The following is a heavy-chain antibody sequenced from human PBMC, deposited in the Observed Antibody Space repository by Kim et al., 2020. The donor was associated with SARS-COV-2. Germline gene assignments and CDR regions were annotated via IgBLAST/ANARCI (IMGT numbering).Heavy chain of an antibody. D-gene: IGHD2-2*01. CDR2: ISYHGRSK. V-gene: IGHV3-30*03. J-gene: IGHJ4*02. CDR3: ARGGTPPAGIRRGHEY. CDR1: EFTFSNYG. Sequence: GGSLRLSCAASEFTFSNYGMHWVRQAPGKGLEWVAAISYHGRSKYYADSVKGRFTISRDSSQNTLYLQMNTLRAEDTAIYYCARGGTPPAGIRRGHEYWGQGTLVTVSS.